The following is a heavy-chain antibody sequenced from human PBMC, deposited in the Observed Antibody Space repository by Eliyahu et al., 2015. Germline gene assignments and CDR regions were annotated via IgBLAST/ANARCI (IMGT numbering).Heavy chain of an antibody. CDR2: ISAYNGNT. Sequence: QVQLVQSGAEVKKPGASVXVSCXASXYXFTSYGISWVRQAPGQGLXWMGWISAYNGNTNYAQKLQGRVTMTTDTSTSTAYMELRSLRSDDTAVYYCAREYYDFWSGYYTGMPYWGQGTLVTVSS. V-gene: IGHV1-18*01. CDR3: AREYYDFWSGYYTGMPY. J-gene: IGHJ4*02. D-gene: IGHD3-3*01. CDR1: XYXFTSYG.